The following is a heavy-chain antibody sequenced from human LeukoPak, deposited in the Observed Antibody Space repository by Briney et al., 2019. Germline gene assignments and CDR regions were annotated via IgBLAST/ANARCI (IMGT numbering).Heavy chain of an antibody. V-gene: IGHV4-34*01. Sequence: SETLSLTCAVYGGSFSGYYWSWIRQPPGKGLEWIGEINHSGSTNYNPSLKSRVTISVDTSKNQFSLKLSSVTAADTAVYYCARHDGRWSRGYWGQGTLVTVSS. CDR3: ARHDGRWSRGY. CDR2: INHSGST. J-gene: IGHJ4*02. CDR1: GGSFSGYY. D-gene: IGHD2-15*01.